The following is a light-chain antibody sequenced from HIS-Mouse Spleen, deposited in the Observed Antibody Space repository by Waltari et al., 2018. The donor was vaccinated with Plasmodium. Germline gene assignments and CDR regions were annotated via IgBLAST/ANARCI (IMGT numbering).Light chain of an antibody. CDR1: ALPKKY. CDR3: YSTDSSGNHRV. J-gene: IGLJ3*02. Sequence: SYELTQPPSVSVSPGQTARITCSGDALPKKYAYWYQQKSGQAPVLVIYEDSKRPSGMPERFSGSSSGTMANLTISGAQVEEEADYYCYSTDSSGNHRVFGGGTKLTVL. V-gene: IGLV3-10*01. CDR2: EDS.